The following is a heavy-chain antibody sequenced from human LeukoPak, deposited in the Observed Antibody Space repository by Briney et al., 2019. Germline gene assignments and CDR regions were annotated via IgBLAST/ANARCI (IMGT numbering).Heavy chain of an antibody. D-gene: IGHD1-26*01. J-gene: IGHJ4*02. V-gene: IGHV1-2*02. Sequence: ASVKVSCKASGYSFATKYMHWVRQAHGQGLEWMGWINPASGVTHYVQKFQGRVTMSRDTSITTAYMELTGLISDDTVIYYCARSRWELDADYWGQGTLVTVSS. CDR3: ARSRWELDADY. CDR2: INPASGVT. CDR1: GYSFATKY.